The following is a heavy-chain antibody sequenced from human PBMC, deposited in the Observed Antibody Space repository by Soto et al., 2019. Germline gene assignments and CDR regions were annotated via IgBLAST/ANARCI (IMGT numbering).Heavy chain of an antibody. J-gene: IGHJ3*02. Sequence: ESGGGVVQPGRSLRLSCAASGFTFSSYGMHWVRQAPGKGLEWVAVISYDGSNKYYADSVKGRFTISRDNSKNTLYLQMNSLRAEDTAVYYCSGVTTVTQYTPDAFDIWGQGTMVTVSS. CDR1: GFTFSSYG. CDR3: SGVTTVTQYTPDAFDI. V-gene: IGHV3-30*03. CDR2: ISYDGSNK. D-gene: IGHD4-17*01.